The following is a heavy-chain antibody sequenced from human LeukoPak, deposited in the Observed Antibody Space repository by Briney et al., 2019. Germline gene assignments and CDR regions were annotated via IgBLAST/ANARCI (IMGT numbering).Heavy chain of an antibody. Sequence: PGGSLRLSCAASGFTFSGSAMHWVRQASGKGLEWVGRIRSKANSHATAYAASVKGRFTISRDDSKNTAYLQMNSLKTEDTAVYYCTTTNSGSYYGEGFDYWGQGTLVTVSS. V-gene: IGHV3-73*01. CDR2: IRSKANSHAT. CDR1: GFTFSGSA. J-gene: IGHJ4*02. D-gene: IGHD1-26*01. CDR3: TTTNSGSYYGEGFDY.